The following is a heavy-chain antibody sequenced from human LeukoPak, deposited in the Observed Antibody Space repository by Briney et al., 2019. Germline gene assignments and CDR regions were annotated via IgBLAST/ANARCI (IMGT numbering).Heavy chain of an antibody. Sequence: ASVKVSCKASGYTFTSYDINWVRQATGQGLEWMGWMNPNSGNTGYAQKFQGRVTMTRNTSISTAYMELSSLRSEDTAVYYCARYSLLGNYYYYSYMDVWGKGTTVTVSS. V-gene: IGHV1-8*01. J-gene: IGHJ6*03. CDR1: GYTFTSYD. D-gene: IGHD1-26*01. CDR3: ARYSLLGNYYYYSYMDV. CDR2: MNPNSGNT.